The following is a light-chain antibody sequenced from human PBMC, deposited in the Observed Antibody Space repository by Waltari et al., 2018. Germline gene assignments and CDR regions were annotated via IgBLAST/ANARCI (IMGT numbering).Light chain of an antibody. CDR1: TGPVTSGPY. CDR2: STN. CDR3: LLFYTDPQWV. V-gene: IGLV7-43*01. J-gene: IGLJ3*02. Sequence: QTVVTPEPSLTVSPGGTVTLTCASSTGPVTSGPYPNWFQQKPGQAPRALIYSTNYKHSWTPARFSGSLLGGKAALTLSGVQPEDEADYYCLLFYTDPQWVFGGGTRLTVL.